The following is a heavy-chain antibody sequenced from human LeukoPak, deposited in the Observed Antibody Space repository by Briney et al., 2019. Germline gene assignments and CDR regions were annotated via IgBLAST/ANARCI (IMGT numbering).Heavy chain of an antibody. CDR2: ISSSGSTI. J-gene: IGHJ4*02. D-gene: IGHD5-18*01. Sequence: PGGSLRLSCAASGFTFSSYWMTWVRQAPGKGLEWVSYISSSGSTIDYADSVKGRFTISRDNAKNSLYLQMNSLRAEDTAVYYCARLRGYSYGYADYWGQGTLVTVSS. CDR3: ARLRGYSYGYADY. CDR1: GFTFSSYW. V-gene: IGHV3-48*04.